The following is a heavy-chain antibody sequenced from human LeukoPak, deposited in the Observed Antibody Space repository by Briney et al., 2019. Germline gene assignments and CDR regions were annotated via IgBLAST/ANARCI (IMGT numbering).Heavy chain of an antibody. J-gene: IGHJ1*01. V-gene: IGHV3-21*04. D-gene: IGHD2-2*01. CDR1: GFTFSSYS. Sequence: GGSLRLSCAASGFTFSSYSMHWVRQAPGKGLEWVSSISDSSSYIYYADSVKGRFTISRDNAKNTLYLQMNTLRVEDTAVYYCVKGGKAGYCSSTSCYGDYWGQGTLVTVSS. CDR2: ISDSSSYI. CDR3: VKGGKAGYCSSTSCYGDY.